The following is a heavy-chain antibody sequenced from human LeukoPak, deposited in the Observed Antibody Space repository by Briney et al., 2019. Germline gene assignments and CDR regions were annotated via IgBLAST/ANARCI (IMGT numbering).Heavy chain of an antibody. D-gene: IGHD3-10*01. CDR1: VYIFTKYY. V-gene: IGHV1-2*02. CDR3: VRSERVKGIFDC. J-gene: IGHJ4*02. Sequence: ASVKVSCKASVYIFTKYYMHWVRQAPGHPREWIGWMNANTGSTDFAQKFEGRVTLTRDTSLTPASMDLIGLRSDYPAVYCVVRSERVKGIFDCWGERTLVTASS. CDR2: MNANTGST.